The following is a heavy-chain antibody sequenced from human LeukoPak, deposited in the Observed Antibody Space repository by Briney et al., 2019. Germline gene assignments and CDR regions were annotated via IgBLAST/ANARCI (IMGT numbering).Heavy chain of an antibody. D-gene: IGHD5-24*01. J-gene: IGHJ4*02. CDR2: INPSGGST. Sequence: ASVKVSCKASGYTFTSYYMHWVRQAPGQGLEWMGIINPSGGSTSYAQKFQGRVTMTRDTSTSTVYMELSSLRSEDTAVYYCARAGRRALATIHFDYWGQGTLVTVSS. V-gene: IGHV1-46*01. CDR3: ARAGRRALATIHFDY. CDR1: GYTFTSYY.